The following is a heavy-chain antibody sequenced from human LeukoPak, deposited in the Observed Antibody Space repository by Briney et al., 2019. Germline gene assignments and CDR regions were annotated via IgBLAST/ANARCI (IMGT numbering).Heavy chain of an antibody. D-gene: IGHD6-19*01. J-gene: IGHJ6*03. Sequence: PSETLSLTCTVSGGSISSYYWSWIRQPAGKGLEWIGRIYTSGSTNYNPSLKNRVTMSVDTSKNQFSLKLSSVTAADTAVYYCARVAVAGMGFYYYYMDVWGKGTTVTVSS. CDR2: IYTSGST. CDR3: ARVAVAGMGFYYYYMDV. V-gene: IGHV4-4*07. CDR1: GGSISSYY.